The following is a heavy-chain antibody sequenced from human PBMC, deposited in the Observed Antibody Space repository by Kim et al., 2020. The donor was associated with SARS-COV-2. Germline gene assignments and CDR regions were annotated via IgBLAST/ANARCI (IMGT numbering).Heavy chain of an antibody. CDR3: ARVMLGATTLLYAFDI. CDR2: IYSGGST. Sequence: GGSLRLSCAASGFTVSSNYMSWVRQAPGKGLEWVSVIYSGGSTYYADSVKGRFTISRDNSKNTLYLQMNSLRAEDTAVYYCARVMLGATTLLYAFDIWGQGTMVTVSS. V-gene: IGHV3-66*01. J-gene: IGHJ3*02. CDR1: GFTVSSNY. D-gene: IGHD1-26*01.